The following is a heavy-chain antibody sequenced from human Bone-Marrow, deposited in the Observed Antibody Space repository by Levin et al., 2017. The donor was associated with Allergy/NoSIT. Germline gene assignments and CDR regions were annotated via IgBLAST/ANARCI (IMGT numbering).Heavy chain of an antibody. CDR3: AIDLVLFGEFEVTYYFYYMDV. V-gene: IGHV3-23*01. D-gene: IGHD3-10*01. CDR1: GFTFSNYA. Sequence: GGSLRLSCAASGFTFSNYAMNWVRQAPGEGLKWVSAITSSGDNTYYADSVKGRFSISRDNSRNTVSLQMNSLRAEDTAVYYCAIDLVLFGEFEVTYYFYYMDVWGKGTTVTVSS. CDR2: ITSSGDNT. J-gene: IGHJ6*03.